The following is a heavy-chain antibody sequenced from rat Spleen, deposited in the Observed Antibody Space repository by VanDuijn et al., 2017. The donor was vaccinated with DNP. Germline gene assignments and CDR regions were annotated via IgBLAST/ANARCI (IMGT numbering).Heavy chain of an antibody. D-gene: IGHD1-2*01. Sequence: QVQLKESGPGLLQPSQTLSLTCSVSGFSLTSYTVIWVRQPPGKGLEWIAAISTGGDTYYNSALKSRLSISRDTSNSQVFLKMNSLQTEDTAIYFCTRAYYTSPYWYFDFWGPGTMVTVSS. CDR3: TRAYYTSPYWYFDF. CDR1: GFSLTSYT. CDR2: ISTGGDT. J-gene: IGHJ1*01. V-gene: IGHV2-6*01.